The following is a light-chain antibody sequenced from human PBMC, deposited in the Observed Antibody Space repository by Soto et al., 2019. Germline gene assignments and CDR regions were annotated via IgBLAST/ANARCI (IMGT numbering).Light chain of an antibody. J-gene: IGLJ2*01. V-gene: IGLV2-8*01. CDR1: STDIGGYDY. Sequence: QSVLTQPPSASGSPGQSVTISCTGTSTDIGGYDYVSWYQHLPGKAPKLMIYEVTKRPSGVPDRFSGSKSGNTASLTVSGLQAEDESDYYCSSYAGSNTFVLFGGGTKLTVL. CDR2: EVT. CDR3: SSYAGSNTFVL.